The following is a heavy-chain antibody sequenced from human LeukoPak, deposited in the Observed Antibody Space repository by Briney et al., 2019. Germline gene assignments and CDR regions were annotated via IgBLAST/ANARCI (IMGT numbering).Heavy chain of an antibody. CDR1: GYTFTSHY. CDR3: ARSPGIAAAGHYNWFDR. J-gene: IGHJ5*02. Sequence: ASVKVSCKASGYTFTSHYMHWVRQAPGQGLEWMGIINPSGGSTRYAQKFQSRVTMTRDMSTSTVYMELSSLRSEDTAVYYCARSPGIAAAGHYNWFDRWGQGTLVAVSS. V-gene: IGHV1-46*01. CDR2: INPSGGST. D-gene: IGHD6-13*01.